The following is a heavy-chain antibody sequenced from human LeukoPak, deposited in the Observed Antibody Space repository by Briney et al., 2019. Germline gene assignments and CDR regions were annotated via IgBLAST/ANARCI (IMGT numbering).Heavy chain of an antibody. Sequence: GASVKVSCKASGYTFTGYYMHWVRQAPGQGLEWMGWINPNSGGTNYAQKFEGRVTMTRDTSISTMYMELSRLRSDDTAVYYCARVVGYSSSSNPHYYYYMDVWGKGTTVTVSS. CDR2: INPNSGGT. J-gene: IGHJ6*03. D-gene: IGHD6-6*01. CDR3: ARVVGYSSSSNPHYYYYMDV. V-gene: IGHV1-2*02. CDR1: GYTFTGYY.